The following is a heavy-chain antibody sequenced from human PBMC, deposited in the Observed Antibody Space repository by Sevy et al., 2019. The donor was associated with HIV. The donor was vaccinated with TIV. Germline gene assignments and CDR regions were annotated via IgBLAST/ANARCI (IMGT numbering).Heavy chain of an antibody. V-gene: IGHV3-23*01. CDR1: GFTFSSYA. CDR3: AKDRSHIIMIRGVVIFDY. Sequence: WGSLRLSCAASGFTFSSYAMSWVRQAPGKGLEWVSAISGSGNTYYADSVKGRFTISRDNPKNTLFLQMNSLRAEDTAVYYCAKDRSHIIMIRGVVIFDYWGQGTLVTVSS. CDR2: ISGSGNT. J-gene: IGHJ4*02. D-gene: IGHD3-10*01.